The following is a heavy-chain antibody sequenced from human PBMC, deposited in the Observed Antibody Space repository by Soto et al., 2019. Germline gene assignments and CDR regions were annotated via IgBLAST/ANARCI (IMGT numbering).Heavy chain of an antibody. Sequence: SETLSLTCAVSVGSISSSNWWRWVRQPPGEGLEWIGEIYHSGSTNYNPSLKSRVTISVDKSKNQFSLKLSSVTAADTAVYYCARARRGGDSGYYYYGMDVWGQGTTVTVSS. CDR3: ARARRGGDSGYYYYGMDV. CDR1: VGSISSSNW. CDR2: IYHSGST. J-gene: IGHJ6*02. D-gene: IGHD2-21*02. V-gene: IGHV4-4*02.